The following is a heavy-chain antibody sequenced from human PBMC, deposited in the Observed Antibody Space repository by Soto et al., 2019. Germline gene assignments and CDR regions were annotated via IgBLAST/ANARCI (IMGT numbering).Heavy chain of an antibody. Sequence: GGSLRLSCAASGFTFDDYAMHWVRQAPGKGLEWVSGISWNSGSIGYADSVKGRFTISRDNAKNSLHLQMNSLRAEDTALYYCAKDIGPIVGDSIDYWGQGTLVTVSS. CDR3: AKDIGPIVGDSIDY. J-gene: IGHJ4*02. CDR1: GFTFDDYA. D-gene: IGHD1-26*01. V-gene: IGHV3-9*01. CDR2: ISWNSGSI.